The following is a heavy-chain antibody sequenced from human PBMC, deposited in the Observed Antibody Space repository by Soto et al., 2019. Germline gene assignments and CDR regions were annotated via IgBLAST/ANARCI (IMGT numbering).Heavy chain of an antibody. V-gene: IGHV4-31*03. J-gene: IGHJ5*02. D-gene: IGHD3-10*01. CDR2: IYYSGST. CDR1: GGSISSGGYY. Sequence: SETLSLTCTVSGGSISSGGYYWSWIRQHPGKGLEWIGYIYYSGSTYYNPSLKSRVTISVDTSKNQFSLKLSSVTAADTAVYYCARDPSMVRDYKWFDPWGKGTLVTVSS. CDR3: ARDPSMVRDYKWFDP.